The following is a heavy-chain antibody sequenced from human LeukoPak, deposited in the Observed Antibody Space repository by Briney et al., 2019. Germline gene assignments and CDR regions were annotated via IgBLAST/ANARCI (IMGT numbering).Heavy chain of an antibody. CDR2: IYYSGST. CDR3: ASGGAATAWWYFDL. CDR1: GXSISSYY. D-gene: IGHD6-25*01. Sequence: SETLSLTCTVSGXSISSYYGTWIRQPPGKGLEWIGYIYYSGSTYYNPSLKSRVTISVDTSKNQFSLKLSSVTAADTAVYYCASGGAATAWWYFDLWGRGILVTVSS. J-gene: IGHJ2*01. V-gene: IGHV4-59*12.